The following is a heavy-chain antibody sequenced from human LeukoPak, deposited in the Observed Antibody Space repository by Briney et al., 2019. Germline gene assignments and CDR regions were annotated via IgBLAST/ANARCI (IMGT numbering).Heavy chain of an antibody. V-gene: IGHV4-39*07. D-gene: IGHD6-19*01. CDR3: ARGKYSSGWYFAY. J-gene: IGHJ4*02. Sequence: SSETLSLTCTVSGGSISSSSYYWGWIRQPPGKGLEWIGRIYTSGSTNYNPSLKSRVTMSVDTSKNQFSLKLSSVTAADTAVYYCARGKYSSGWYFAYWGQGTLVTVSS. CDR2: IYTSGST. CDR1: GGSISSSSYY.